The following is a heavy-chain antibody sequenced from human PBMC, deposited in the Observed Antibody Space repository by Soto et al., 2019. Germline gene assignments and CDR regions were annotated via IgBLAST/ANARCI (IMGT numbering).Heavy chain of an antibody. CDR2: INVDNGNT. J-gene: IGHJ6*02. D-gene: IGHD3-16*02. CDR3: ARDGRYRYGSYSHYGLDV. V-gene: IGHV1-3*01. Sequence: QIQLVQSGADVRKPGASVKVSCTASGYTFTPYAMHWVRQAPGQRPEWMGWINVDNGNTKYSQTFQGRVTITNDTSARTAYMELSGLTYGDTGVYFCARDGRYRYGSYSHYGLDVWGQGTTVIVSS. CDR1: GYTFTPYA.